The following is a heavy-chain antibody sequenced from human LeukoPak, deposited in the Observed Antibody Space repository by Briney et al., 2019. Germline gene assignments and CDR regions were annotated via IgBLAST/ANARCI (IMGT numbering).Heavy chain of an antibody. CDR1: GFTFSSYG. J-gene: IGHJ6*03. Sequence: PGGSLRLSCAASGFTFSSYGMHWVRQAPGKGLEWVAFIRYDGSNKYYADSVKGRFTISRDNSKNTLYLQMNSLRAEDTAVYYCARDGYYGSDDYYYYMDVWGKGTTVTVSS. CDR2: IRYDGSNK. V-gene: IGHV3-30*02. D-gene: IGHD3-10*01. CDR3: ARDGYYGSDDYYYYMDV.